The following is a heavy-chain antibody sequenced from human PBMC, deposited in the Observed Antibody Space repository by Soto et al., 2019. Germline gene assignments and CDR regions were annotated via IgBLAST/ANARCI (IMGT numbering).Heavy chain of an antibody. J-gene: IGHJ6*02. CDR3: ARSAAAAGTLYYYYGMDV. CDR2: IDPSDSYT. V-gene: IGHV5-10-1*01. D-gene: IGHD6-13*01. CDR1: GYSFTSYW. Sequence: PGESLKISCKGSGYSFTSYWISWVRQMPGKGLEWMGRIDPSDSYTNYSPSFQGHVTISADKSISTAYLQWSSLKASDTAMYYCARSAAAAGTLYYYYGMDVWGQGTTVTVS.